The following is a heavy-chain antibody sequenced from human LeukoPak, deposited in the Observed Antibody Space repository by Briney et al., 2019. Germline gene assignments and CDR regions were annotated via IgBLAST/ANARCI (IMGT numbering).Heavy chain of an antibody. CDR2: IKEDGSER. V-gene: IGHV3-7*03. CDR3: ARGHYGLDV. J-gene: IGHJ6*02. CDR1: AFTFSGHW. Sequence: PGGSLRLSCEGSAFTFSGHWMNWVRRTPGKGLEWVASIKEDGSERQYVDSVKGRFTISRDNAKNSLYLQMNSLRAEETAVYYCARGHYGLDVWGHGTTVTVSS.